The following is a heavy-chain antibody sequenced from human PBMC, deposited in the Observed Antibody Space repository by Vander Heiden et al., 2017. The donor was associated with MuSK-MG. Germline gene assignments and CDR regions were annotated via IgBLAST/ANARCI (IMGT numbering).Heavy chain of an antibody. V-gene: IGHV5-51*01. CDR3: TRQDYDTSGSYY. J-gene: IGHJ4*02. CDR2: IYPGESDT. CDR1: GFSFTSYW. D-gene: IGHD3-22*01. Sequence: EVQLVQSGVEMKMPGESLKISCKVSGFSFTSYWIGWVRQMPGKGLEWMGIIYPGESDTRYSPAFQGQVTISADKSISTAYLKWRSMKASDTAMYYYTRQDYDTSGSYYWGQGTMVTVYS.